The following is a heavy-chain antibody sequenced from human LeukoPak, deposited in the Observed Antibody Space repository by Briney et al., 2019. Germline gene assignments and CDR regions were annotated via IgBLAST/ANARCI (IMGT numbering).Heavy chain of an antibody. Sequence: GGSLRLSCAASGFTFSDYYMSWIRQAPGKGLEWVSAISGSGGSTYYADSVKGRFTISRDNSKNTLYLQMNSLRAEDTAVYYCAKDPIVGATGYYFDYWGQGILVTVSS. V-gene: IGHV3-23*01. CDR3: AKDPIVGATGYYFDY. CDR1: GFTFSDYY. CDR2: ISGSGGST. J-gene: IGHJ4*02. D-gene: IGHD1-26*01.